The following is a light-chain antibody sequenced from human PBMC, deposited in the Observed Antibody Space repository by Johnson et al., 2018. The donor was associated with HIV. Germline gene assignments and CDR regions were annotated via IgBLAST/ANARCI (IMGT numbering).Light chain of an antibody. CDR1: SSTIGSNY. CDR3: GTWHSSLNGYV. CDR2: KNN. V-gene: IGLV1-51*02. Sequence: QSVLTQPPSVSAAPGQKVTISCSGSSSTIGSNYVSWYQLLPGTPPKLLIFKNNKRPSGIPARFSGSKSGTSATLGITGLQAGDEADYYCGTWHSSLNGYVVGSGTKVTVL. J-gene: IGLJ1*01.